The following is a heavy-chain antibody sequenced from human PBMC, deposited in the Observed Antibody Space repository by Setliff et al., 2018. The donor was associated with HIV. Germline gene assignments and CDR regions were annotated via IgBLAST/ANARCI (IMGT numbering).Heavy chain of an antibody. D-gene: IGHD3-22*01. CDR1: GGSISSDNW. Sequence: SETLSLTCAVSGGSISSDNWWSWVRQPPGKGLEWIGEINHSGSTNYNPSLKSRVTISVDKSKNQFSLKLSSVTAADTAVYYCARSITMIIVAPGAFDIWGQGTMVTVSS. J-gene: IGHJ3*02. CDR2: INHSGST. V-gene: IGHV4-4*02. CDR3: ARSITMIIVAPGAFDI.